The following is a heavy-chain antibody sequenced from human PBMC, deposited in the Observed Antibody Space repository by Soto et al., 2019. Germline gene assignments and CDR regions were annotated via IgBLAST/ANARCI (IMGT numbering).Heavy chain of an antibody. V-gene: IGHV4-59*01. D-gene: IGHD3-22*01. CDR2: IYYSGST. CDR1: GGSISSYY. Sequence: SETLSLTCTVSGGSISSYYWSWIRQPPGKGQERIGYIYYSGSTNYNPSLKSRVTISVDTSKNQFSLKLSSVTAADSALYYFALGYYYDSSGYYDSFDIWGQGTMVTVSS. CDR3: ALGYYYDSSGYYDSFDI. J-gene: IGHJ3*02.